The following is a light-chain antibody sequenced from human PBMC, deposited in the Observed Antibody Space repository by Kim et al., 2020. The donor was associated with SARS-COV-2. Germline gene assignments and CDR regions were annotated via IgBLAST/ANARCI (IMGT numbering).Light chain of an antibody. V-gene: IGKV3-20*01. CDR2: GAS. CDR3: QQYGSSPIT. Sequence: EIVLTQSPGTLSLSPGERATLSCRASQSVSSYLAWYQQRPDQAPRLLIYGASGRATGIPDRFSGSGSATDFTLTISRLEPEDFAVYYCQQYGSSPITFGQGTRLEIK. CDR1: QSVSSY. J-gene: IGKJ5*01.